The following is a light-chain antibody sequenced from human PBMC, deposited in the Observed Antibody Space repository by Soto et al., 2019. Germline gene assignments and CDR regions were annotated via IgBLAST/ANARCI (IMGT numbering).Light chain of an antibody. V-gene: IGLV2-14*01. J-gene: IGLJ1*01. Sequence: QSVLTQPASVSGSPVQSITISCTGTSSDVGGYNYVSWYQQHPGKAPKLMIYDVSNRPSGVSNRFSGSKSGNTASLTISGLQAEDEADYYCSSYTSSIPYVFGTGTKVTVL. CDR3: SSYTSSIPYV. CDR2: DVS. CDR1: SSDVGGYNY.